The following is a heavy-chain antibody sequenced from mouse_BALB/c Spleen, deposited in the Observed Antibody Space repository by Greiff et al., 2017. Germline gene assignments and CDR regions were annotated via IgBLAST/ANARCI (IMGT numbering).Heavy chain of an antibody. CDR3: ARNTRSGAMCY. D-gene: IGHD3-1*01. V-gene: IGHV2-2*02. J-gene: IGHJ4*01. CDR1: GFSLTSYG. CDR2: IWSGGST. Sequence: QVQLQQSGPGLVQPSQSLSITCPVSGFSLTSYGVHWVRQSPGKGLEWLGVIWSGGSTDYNAAFISRLSISKDNSKSQVFFKMNSLQANDTAIYYCARNTRSGAMCYWGQGTSVTVSS.